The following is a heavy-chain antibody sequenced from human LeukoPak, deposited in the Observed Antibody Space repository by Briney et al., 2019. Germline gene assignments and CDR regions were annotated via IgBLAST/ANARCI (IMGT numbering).Heavy chain of an antibody. Sequence: GASVKVSCTTSGYNFRHYGISWVRQAPGQGLEWMAWISGGYNGDSNYALKLRGRLTMTTDTSTSTAYMELRSLRSDDTAVYYCARDEKKYCSGGSCPAYFDYWGQGTLVTVSS. CDR1: GYNFRHYG. CDR2: ISGGYNGDS. J-gene: IGHJ4*02. CDR3: ARDEKKYCSGGSCPAYFDY. V-gene: IGHV1-18*01. D-gene: IGHD2-15*01.